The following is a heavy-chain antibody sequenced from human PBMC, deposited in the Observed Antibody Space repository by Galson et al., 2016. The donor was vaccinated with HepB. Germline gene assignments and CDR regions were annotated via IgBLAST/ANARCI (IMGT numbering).Heavy chain of an antibody. CDR3: AKDPWAYSSSLGFDP. D-gene: IGHD6-13*01. CDR1: GYTFTSSD. V-gene: IGHV1-8*01. CDR2: MNPKSGNT. J-gene: IGHJ5*02. Sequence: SVKVSCKASGYTFTSSDINWVRQATGQGLEWMGWMNPKSGNTGYAQKFQGSVTMTRDTSISTAYMELNSLRAEDTAVYYCAKDPWAYSSSLGFDPWGQGTLFTVSS.